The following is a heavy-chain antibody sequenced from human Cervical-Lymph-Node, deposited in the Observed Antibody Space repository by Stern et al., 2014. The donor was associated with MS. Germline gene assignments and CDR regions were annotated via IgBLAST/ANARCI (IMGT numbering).Heavy chain of an antibody. Sequence: EVQLVESGGGLVQPGGSLRLSCAASGFTFSSYNMNWVRQAPGKGLEWVSFISSGSSTIYYADSVKGRFTISRDNAKNSLYLQMNSLGDEDTAVYYCARDPGLDLWGRGTLVTVSS. CDR2: ISSGSSTI. CDR1: GFTFSSYN. CDR3: ARDPGLDL. V-gene: IGHV3-48*02. J-gene: IGHJ2*01.